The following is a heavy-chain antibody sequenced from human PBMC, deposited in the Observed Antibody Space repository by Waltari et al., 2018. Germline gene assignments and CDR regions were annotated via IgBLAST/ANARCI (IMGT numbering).Heavy chain of an antibody. Sequence: EVQLLESGGGLVQPGGSLRLSCAAPGFTFSSYALTWVRQAPGKGLEWVTARRCSGGSTDDADSVKGRFTISRDNSKNTLYLQMNSLRAEDTAVYYCAKDLYYDSSGSDYWGQGTLVTVSS. CDR1: GFTFSSYA. CDR3: AKDLYYDSSGSDY. D-gene: IGHD3-22*01. V-gene: IGHV3-23*01. CDR2: RRCSGGST. J-gene: IGHJ4*02.